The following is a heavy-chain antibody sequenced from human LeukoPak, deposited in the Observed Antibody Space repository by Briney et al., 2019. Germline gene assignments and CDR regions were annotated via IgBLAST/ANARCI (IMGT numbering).Heavy chain of an antibody. CDR3: AREGPLYCSSTSCLYYYYMDV. CDR2: IIPIFGTA. CDR1: GGTFSSYA. V-gene: IGHV1-69*05. J-gene: IGHJ6*03. Sequence: SVKVSCKASGGTFSSYAISWVRQAPGQGLGWMGGIIPIFGTANYAQKFQGRVTITTDESTSTAYMELSSLRSEDTAVYYCAREGPLYCSSTSCLYYYYMDVWGKGTTVTVSS. D-gene: IGHD2-2*01.